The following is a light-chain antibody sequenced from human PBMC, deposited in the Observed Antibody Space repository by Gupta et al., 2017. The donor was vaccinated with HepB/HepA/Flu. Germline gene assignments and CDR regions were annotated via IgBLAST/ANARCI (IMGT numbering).Light chain of an antibody. Sequence: DFVMTQSPLSLPVTLGQPASISCRSSQSRVYSDGSIDLNWFQQRPGQAPRRLIYEDSKRDDGVADRFSGSGYGTDFTLKISSGEADDAGVYYCKQELCPPYTFGQGTKLDIK. CDR1: QSRVYSDGSID. J-gene: IGKJ2*01. V-gene: IGKV2-30*01. CDR3: KQELCPPYT. CDR2: EDS.